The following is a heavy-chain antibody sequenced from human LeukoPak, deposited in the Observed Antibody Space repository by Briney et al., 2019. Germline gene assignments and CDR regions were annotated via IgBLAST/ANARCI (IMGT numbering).Heavy chain of an antibody. J-gene: IGHJ2*01. Sequence: ASVKVSCKASGGTFSSYAISWVRQAPGQGLEWMGGIIPIFGTANYAQKFQGRVTITADESTSTAYMELSSLRSEDTAVYYCASGPVLLLWFGEPQSGYFDLWGRGTLVTVSS. CDR1: GGTFSSYA. V-gene: IGHV1-69*13. CDR2: IIPIFGTA. D-gene: IGHD3-10*01. CDR3: ASGPVLLLWFGEPQSGYFDL.